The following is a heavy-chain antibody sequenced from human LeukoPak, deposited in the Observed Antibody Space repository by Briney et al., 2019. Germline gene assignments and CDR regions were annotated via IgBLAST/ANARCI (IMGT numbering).Heavy chain of an antibody. CDR2: IYTSGST. CDR3: ARGDPGDFWGSYYYYMDV. CDR1: GGSISSGSYY. V-gene: IGHV4-61*02. J-gene: IGHJ6*03. D-gene: IGHD3-3*01. Sequence: SQTLSLTCTVSGGSISSGSYYWSWIRQPAGKGLEWIGRIYTSGSTNYNPSLKSRVTISVDTSKNQFSLKLSSVTAADTAVYYCARGDPGDFWGSYYYYMDVWGKGTTVTVSS.